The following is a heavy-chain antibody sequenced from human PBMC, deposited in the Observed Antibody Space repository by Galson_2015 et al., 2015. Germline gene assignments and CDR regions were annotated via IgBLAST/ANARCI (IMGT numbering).Heavy chain of an antibody. CDR2: ISSSGSTI. V-gene: IGHV3-11*01. Sequence: SLRLSCAASGFTFSDYYMSWIRQAPGKGLEWLSYISSSGSTIYYADSVKGRFTISRDNAKNSLYLQMNSLRAEDTAVYYCAREWVEMATIIYGVSKFDYWGQGTLVTVSS. CDR3: AREWVEMATIIYGVSKFDY. CDR1: GFTFSDYY. J-gene: IGHJ4*02. D-gene: IGHD5-24*01.